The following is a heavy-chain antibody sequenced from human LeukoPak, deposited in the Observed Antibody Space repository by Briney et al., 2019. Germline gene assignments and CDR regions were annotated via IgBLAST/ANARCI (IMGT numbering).Heavy chain of an antibody. CDR1: GFTFSDYY. CDR2: IGSSGSTI. V-gene: IGHV3-11*01. D-gene: IGHD6-6*01. J-gene: IGHJ5*02. Sequence: GGSLRLSCAASGFTFSDYYMSWIRRAPGKGLEWVSYIGSSGSTIYYADSVKGRFTISRDNAKNSLYLQMNSLRAEDTAVYYCARDVGIAARQDWFDPWGQGTLVTVSS. CDR3: ARDVGIAARQDWFDP.